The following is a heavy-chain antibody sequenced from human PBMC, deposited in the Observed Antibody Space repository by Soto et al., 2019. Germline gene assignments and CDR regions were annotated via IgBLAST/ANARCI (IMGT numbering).Heavy chain of an antibody. V-gene: IGHV3-23*01. CDR1: GFTFSNYA. D-gene: IGHD6-19*01. CDR3: AKDAVARNGGWDWFDP. Sequence: EVQLLESGGGLVQPGGSLRLSCAASGFTFSNYAMSWVRQAPGKGLEWVSSIHGSGAGTYYADSVKGRFTDSRDDSKETLYLQMSRLTVDDTAVYYCAKDAVARNGGWDWFDPWGQGTLVTVAS. J-gene: IGHJ5*02. CDR2: IHGSGAGT.